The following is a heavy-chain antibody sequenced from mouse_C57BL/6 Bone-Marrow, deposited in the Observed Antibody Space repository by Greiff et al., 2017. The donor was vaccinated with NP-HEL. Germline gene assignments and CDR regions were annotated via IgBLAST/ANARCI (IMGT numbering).Heavy chain of an antibody. CDR3: ASKRLDTTVDQFDV. J-gene: IGHJ1*03. D-gene: IGHD1-1*01. V-gene: IGHV1-64*01. CDR2: IHPNSGST. Sequence: QVQLQQPGAELVKPGASVKLSCKASGYTFTSYWMHWVKQRPGQGLEWIGMIHPNSGSTNYNEKFKSKATLTVDKSSSTAYMQLSSLTSEDSAVYYCASKRLDTTVDQFDVWGTGTTVTVSA. CDR1: GYTFTSYW.